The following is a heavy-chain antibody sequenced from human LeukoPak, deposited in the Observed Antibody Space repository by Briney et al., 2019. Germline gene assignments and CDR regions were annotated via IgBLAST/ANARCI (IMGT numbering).Heavy chain of an antibody. J-gene: IGHJ6*04. V-gene: IGHV1-69*06. D-gene: IGHD1-1*01. CDR3: AARDNGNDLLSYHGMDV. Sequence: ASVKVSCKASGGSLRRYVFAWVRQAPGQVLEWMGGIMPVLDTGSYAQGFQGRVTITADRSTSTAYMELRSLRPEDTALYYCAARDNGNDLLSYHGMDVWGNGTTVTVSS. CDR2: IMPVLDTG. CDR1: GGSLRRYV.